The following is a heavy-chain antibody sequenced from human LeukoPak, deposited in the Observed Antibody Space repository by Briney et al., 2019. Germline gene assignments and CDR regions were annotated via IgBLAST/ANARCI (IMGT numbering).Heavy chain of an antibody. Sequence: GRSLRLSCAASGFTFSSYAMHWVRQAPGKGLEWVAVISYDGSNKYYADSVKGRFTISRDNSKNTLYLQMNSLRAEDTAVYYCARGQADILTGYGSYYYYYGMDVWGQGTTVNVSS. CDR1: GFTFSSYA. J-gene: IGHJ6*02. CDR2: ISYDGSNK. V-gene: IGHV3-30-3*01. CDR3: ARGQADILTGYGSYYYYYGMDV. D-gene: IGHD3-9*01.